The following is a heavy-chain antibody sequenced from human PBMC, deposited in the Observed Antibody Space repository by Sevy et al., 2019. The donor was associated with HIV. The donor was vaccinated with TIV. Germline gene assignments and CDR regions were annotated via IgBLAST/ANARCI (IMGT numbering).Heavy chain of an antibody. Sequence: GGSLRLSCAASGFTFSSYWMHWVRQAPGKGLVWVSRINSDGSSTSYADSVKGRFTISRDNAKNTLYLQMNSLRAEDTAVYYCARVDRHYDFWSGYSVFFDYWGQGTLVTVSS. D-gene: IGHD3-3*01. CDR3: ARVDRHYDFWSGYSVFFDY. CDR2: INSDGSST. J-gene: IGHJ4*02. V-gene: IGHV3-74*01. CDR1: GFTFSSYW.